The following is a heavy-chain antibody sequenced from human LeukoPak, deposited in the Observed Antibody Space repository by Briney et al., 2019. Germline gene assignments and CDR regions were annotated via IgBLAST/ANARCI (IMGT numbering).Heavy chain of an antibody. V-gene: IGHV3-33*01. CDR3: ARGSCSSTSCHYYYGMDV. D-gene: IGHD2-2*01. CDR1: GFTFSSYG. Sequence: GGSLRLSCAASGFTFSSYGMHWVRQAPGKGLEWVAVIWYDGSNKYYADSVKGRFTISRDNSKNTLYLQMNSLRAEDTAVYYCARGSCSSTSCHYYYGMDVWGQGTTVTVSS. CDR2: IWYDGSNK. J-gene: IGHJ6*02.